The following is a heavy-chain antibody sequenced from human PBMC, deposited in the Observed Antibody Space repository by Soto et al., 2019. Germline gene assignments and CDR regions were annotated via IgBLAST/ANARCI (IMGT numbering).Heavy chain of an antibody. CDR1: GGTFSSYA. Sequence: SVNVSCKASGGTFSSYAISWMRQAPGQGLEWMGGIIPIFGTANYAQKFQGRVTITADESTSTAYMELSSLRSEDTAVYYCASSHTYDYGDYVENWFDPWGQGTLVTVSS. D-gene: IGHD4-17*01. CDR3: ASSHTYDYGDYVENWFDP. V-gene: IGHV1-69*13. CDR2: IIPIFGTA. J-gene: IGHJ5*02.